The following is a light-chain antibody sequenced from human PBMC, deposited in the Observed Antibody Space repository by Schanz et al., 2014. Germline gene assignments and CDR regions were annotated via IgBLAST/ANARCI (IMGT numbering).Light chain of an antibody. Sequence: QSALTQPASVSGSPGQSITISCTGTSSDVGGYNYVSWYQQYPGKAPKLMIYEVNKRPSGVPDRFTGSKSGNTASLTISGLQAEDEADYYCCSYAGSTWVFGGGTKVTVL. CDR3: CSYAGSTWV. CDR2: EVN. J-gene: IGLJ3*02. V-gene: IGLV2-23*02. CDR1: SSDVGGYNY.